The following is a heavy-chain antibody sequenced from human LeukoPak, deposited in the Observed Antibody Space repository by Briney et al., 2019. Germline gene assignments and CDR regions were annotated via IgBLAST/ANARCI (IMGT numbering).Heavy chain of an antibody. Sequence: PGGSLRLSCAASGFTFSSNYMTWVRQAPGKGLEWLSVMYSGGITYHADSVKGRFTISRDNSKNTLYLQMNSLRPDDTAGYYCAREEMTTVSASYYFFALDVWGQGATVTVSS. CDR3: AREEMTTVSASYYFFALDV. CDR2: MYSGGIT. J-gene: IGHJ6*02. D-gene: IGHD4-11*01. CDR1: GFTFSSNY. V-gene: IGHV3-66*02.